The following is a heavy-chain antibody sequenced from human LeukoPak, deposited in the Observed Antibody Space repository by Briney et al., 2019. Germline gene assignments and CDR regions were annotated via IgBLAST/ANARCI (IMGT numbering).Heavy chain of an antibody. D-gene: IGHD1-1*01. CDR3: ARDPSRAAGRGNY. Sequence: SVKVSCKASGGTFSSYAISWVRQAPGQGLEWMGRIIPILGIANYAQKFQGRVTITPDKSTSTAYMELSSLRSEDTAVYYCARDPSRAAGRGNYWGQGTLVTVSS. CDR2: IIPILGIA. J-gene: IGHJ4*02. CDR1: GGTFSSYA. V-gene: IGHV1-69*04.